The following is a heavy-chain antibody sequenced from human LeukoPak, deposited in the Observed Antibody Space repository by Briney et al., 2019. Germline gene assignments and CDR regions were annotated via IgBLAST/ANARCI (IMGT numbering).Heavy chain of an antibody. V-gene: IGHV3-23*01. CDR3: AKDLNWAFDY. Sequence: GGSLRLSCAASGFTFSTYGMSWVRQAPGKGLEWVSALSGNGRKTYYADSVKGRFTISRDNSKNTLYLQMNSLRAEDTAVYYCAKDLNWAFDYWGQGTLVTVSS. D-gene: IGHD7-27*01. J-gene: IGHJ4*02. CDR2: LSGNGRKT. CDR1: GFTFSTYG.